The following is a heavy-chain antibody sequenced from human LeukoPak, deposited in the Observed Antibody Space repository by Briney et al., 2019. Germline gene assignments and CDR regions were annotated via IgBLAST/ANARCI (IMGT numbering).Heavy chain of an antibody. CDR1: GGSISSSGCY. V-gene: IGHV4-61*08. Sequence: SETLSLTCTVSGGSISSSGCYWSWIRQPPGKGLEWIGYIYYSGSTNYNPSLKSRVTISVDTSKNQFSLKLSSVTAADTAVYYCARGYSNYVYYFDYWGQGTLVTVSS. CDR3: ARGYSNYVYYFDY. D-gene: IGHD4-11*01. CDR2: IYYSGST. J-gene: IGHJ4*02.